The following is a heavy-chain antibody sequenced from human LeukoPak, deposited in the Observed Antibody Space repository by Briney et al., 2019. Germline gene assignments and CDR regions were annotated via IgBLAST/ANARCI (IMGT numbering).Heavy chain of an antibody. CDR3: ARDLGGNYGNFQH. V-gene: IGHV5-51*01. CDR2: IYPGDSDT. D-gene: IGHD4-23*01. J-gene: IGHJ1*01. CDR1: GYTFTKYW. Sequence: GESLKISCKGSGYTFTKYWIGWVRQMPGKGLECMGIIYPGDSDTRYSPSFQGQVTISADNSITTAYLQWSSLEASDTAMYYCARDLGGNYGNFQHWGQGTLVTVSS.